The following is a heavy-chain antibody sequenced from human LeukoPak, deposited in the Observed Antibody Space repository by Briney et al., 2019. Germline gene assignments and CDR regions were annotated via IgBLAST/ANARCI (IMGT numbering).Heavy chain of an antibody. D-gene: IGHD5-12*01. J-gene: IGHJ5*02. CDR1: GDTFSTYR. CDR3: ARSGSSRRDPAWFDP. Sequence: ASVKVSCKASGDTFSTYRINWVRQAPGQGLEWMGRIIPSLGTAHYAPKFQGRVTFSADKSTTTAYMDLRSLRSDDTALYYCARSGSSRRDPAWFDPWGREPWSPSPQ. V-gene: IGHV1-69*08. CDR2: IIPSLGTA.